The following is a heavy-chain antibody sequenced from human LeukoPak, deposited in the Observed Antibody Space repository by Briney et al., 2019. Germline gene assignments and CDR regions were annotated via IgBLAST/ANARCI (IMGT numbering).Heavy chain of an antibody. CDR2: IKQDGSEK. Sequence: GGSLRLSCAASGFTFGSYWMSWVRQAPGKGLEWVANIKQDGSEKYYVDSVKGRFTISRDNAKNSLYLQMNSLRAEDTAVYYCARELQSLDYWGRGTLVTVSS. CDR1: GFTFGSYW. V-gene: IGHV3-7*01. J-gene: IGHJ4*02. D-gene: IGHD4-11*01. CDR3: ARELQSLDY.